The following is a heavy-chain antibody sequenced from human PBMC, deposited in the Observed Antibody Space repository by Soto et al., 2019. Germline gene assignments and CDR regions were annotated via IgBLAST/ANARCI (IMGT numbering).Heavy chain of an antibody. D-gene: IGHD4-17*01. Sequence: RASVKVSCTASGFAFSNYAMSWVRQAPDKGLEWVSAISGRGGSTYYADSVKGRFTTSRDNSKNMLFLQMNSLRAEDTALYYCAKDSTVTTSLYSYYYGLDVWGQGTTVTVSS. J-gene: IGHJ6*02. CDR1: GFAFSNYA. CDR2: ISGRGGST. V-gene: IGHV3-23*01. CDR3: AKDSTVTTSLYSYYYGLDV.